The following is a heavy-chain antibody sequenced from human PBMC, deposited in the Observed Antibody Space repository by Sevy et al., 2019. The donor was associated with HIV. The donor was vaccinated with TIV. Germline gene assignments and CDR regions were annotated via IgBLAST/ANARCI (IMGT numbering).Heavy chain of an antibody. CDR1: GFTFSKYW. D-gene: IGHD1-7*01. Sequence: GGSLRLSCAASGFTFSKYWMGWVRQAPGKGLEWMANIKQDAGQKYYVDSVKGRFTISRDNAKNSLYLQMNSLRAEDTAVYFCARDDGNYYFHYWGQETLVTVSS. CDR3: ARDDGNYYFHY. V-gene: IGHV3-7*01. J-gene: IGHJ4*02. CDR2: IKQDAGQK.